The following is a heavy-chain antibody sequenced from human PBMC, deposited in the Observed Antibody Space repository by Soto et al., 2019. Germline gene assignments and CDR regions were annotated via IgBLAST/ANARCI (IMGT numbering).Heavy chain of an antibody. CDR1: GYTFTRYG. CDR3: ARNQDYSFDY. J-gene: IGHJ4*02. V-gene: IGHV1-18*01. Sequence: ASVKVSCKASGYTFTRYGISWVRQAPGQGLEWMGWISAYNGNTNYAQKLQGRVTMTTDTSTSTAYMELRSLRDEDTALYYCARNQDYSFDYWGQGSLVTVSS. CDR2: ISAYNGNT.